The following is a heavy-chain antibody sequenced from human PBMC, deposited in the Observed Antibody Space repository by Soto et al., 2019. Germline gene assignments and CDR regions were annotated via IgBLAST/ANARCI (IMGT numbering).Heavy chain of an antibody. D-gene: IGHD6-6*01. J-gene: IGHJ3*02. V-gene: IGHV1-3*01. Sequence: GASVKVSCKASGYTFTSYAMHWVRQAPGQRLEWMGWINAGNGNTKYSQKFQGRVTITRDTSASTAYMELSSLRSEDTAVYYCASWDYSSSSHGIYAFDIWGQGTMVTVSS. CDR3: ASWDYSSSSHGIYAFDI. CDR1: GYTFTSYA. CDR2: INAGNGNT.